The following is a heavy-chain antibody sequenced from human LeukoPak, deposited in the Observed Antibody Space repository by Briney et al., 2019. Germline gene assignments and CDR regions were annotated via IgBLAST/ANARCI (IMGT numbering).Heavy chain of an antibody. V-gene: IGHV3-48*01. Sequence: GGSLRLSCATSGFAFSSYSMNWVHQAPGKGLEWVAFIRSNSNSIYYADSVRGRFTISRDNAKNSLYLQMNSLRAEDTAVYYCARDGGYGEYTVDYWGQGTLVTVSS. CDR3: ARDGGYGEYTVDY. CDR1: GFAFSSYS. CDR2: IRSNSNSI. D-gene: IGHD4-17*01. J-gene: IGHJ4*02.